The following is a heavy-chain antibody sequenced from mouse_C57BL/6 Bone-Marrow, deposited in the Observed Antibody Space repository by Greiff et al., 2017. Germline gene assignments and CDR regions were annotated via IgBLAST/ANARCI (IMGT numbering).Heavy chain of an antibody. CDR3: ARPHYGSSNYFDY. D-gene: IGHD1-1*01. V-gene: IGHV5-17*01. Sequence: EVKLMESGGGLVKPGGSLKLSCAASGFTFSDYGMHWVRQAPEKGLEWVAYISSGSSTIYYADTVKGRFTISRDNAKNTLFLQMTSLRSEDTAMYYCARPHYGSSNYFDYWGQGTTLTVSS. CDR1: GFTFSDYG. J-gene: IGHJ2*01. CDR2: ISSGSSTI.